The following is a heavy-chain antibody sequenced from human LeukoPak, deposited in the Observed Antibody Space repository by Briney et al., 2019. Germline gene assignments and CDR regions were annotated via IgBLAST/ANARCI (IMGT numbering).Heavy chain of an antibody. CDR3: ARMYSSSWSAPDY. V-gene: IGHV1-3*01. CDR1: GYTFTSYA. J-gene: IGHJ4*02. D-gene: IGHD6-13*01. CDR2: INAGNGNT. Sequence: PLASVKVSCKASGYTFTSYAMHWVRQAPGQRLEWMGWINAGNGNTKYSQKFQGRVTITRDTSASTAYMELSSLRSEDTAVYYCARMYSSSWSAPDYWGQGTLVTVPS.